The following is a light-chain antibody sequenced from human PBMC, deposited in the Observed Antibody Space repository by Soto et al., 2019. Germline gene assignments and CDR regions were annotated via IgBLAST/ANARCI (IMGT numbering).Light chain of an antibody. CDR2: GAS. J-gene: IGKJ2*01. CDR1: QGINKF. CDR3: QQLTISRST. V-gene: IGKV1-9*01. Sequence: IQLTQSPSSLSASVGDRVTITCRASQGINKFLAWYQQKPGKAPQLLIYGASTLQSGVPSRFSGSGSGTDFPPPISPLHPEVFAPYYCQQLTISRSTLAQGTKLEIK.